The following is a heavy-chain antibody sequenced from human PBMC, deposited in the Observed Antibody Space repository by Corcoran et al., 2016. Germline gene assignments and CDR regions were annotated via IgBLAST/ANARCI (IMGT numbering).Heavy chain of an antibody. D-gene: IGHD3-22*01. Sequence: EVQLVESGGGLVQPGVSLRLSCAASGFTFSSYWMSWVCQAPGKGLEWVANIKQDGSEKYYVDSVKGRFTISRDNAKNSLYLQMNSLRAEDTAVYYCAREYYDTKGEAFDIWGQGTMVTVSS. CDR2: IKQDGSEK. V-gene: IGHV3-7*03. CDR1: GFTFSSYW. J-gene: IGHJ3*02. CDR3: AREYYDTKGEAFDI.